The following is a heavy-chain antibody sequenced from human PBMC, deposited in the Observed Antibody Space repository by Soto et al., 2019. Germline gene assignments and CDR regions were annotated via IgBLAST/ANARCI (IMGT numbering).Heavy chain of an antibody. J-gene: IGHJ6*02. Sequence: GESLKISCKGSGYSFTGYWISWVRQMPGKGLEWMGRIDPSDSYTNYSPSFQGHVTISADKTISTAYLQWSSLKASDTAMYYCARNWPLGTSYYYGMDVWGQGTTVTVSS. V-gene: IGHV5-10-1*01. CDR3: ARNWPLGTSYYYGMDV. CDR1: GYSFTGYW. CDR2: IDPSDSYT.